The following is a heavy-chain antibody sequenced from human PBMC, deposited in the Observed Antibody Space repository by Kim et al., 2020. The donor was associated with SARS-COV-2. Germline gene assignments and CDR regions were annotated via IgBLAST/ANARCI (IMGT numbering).Heavy chain of an antibody. D-gene: IGHD3-16*02. V-gene: IGHV3-23*01. J-gene: IGHJ4*02. CDR3: AKGDFGMITFGGVIVPDY. Sequence: KGRFTISRDNSKNTLYLQMNSLRAEDTAVYYCAKGDFGMITFGGVIVPDYWGQGTLVTVSS.